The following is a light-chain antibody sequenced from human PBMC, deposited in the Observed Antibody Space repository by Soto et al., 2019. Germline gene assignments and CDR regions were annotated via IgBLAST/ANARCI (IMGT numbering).Light chain of an antibody. Sequence: EITITRLPIILSSSGWEVVTLSCRAAQDVTTNFAWYQQKRGQAPRLLIYDISSRATGVPARFSGSGSGTEFTLSISGLQSEDFAVYFCQQYNNWPFSFGQGTRLEI. V-gene: IGKV3-15*01. CDR3: QQYNNWPFS. CDR2: DIS. J-gene: IGKJ5*01. CDR1: QDVTTN.